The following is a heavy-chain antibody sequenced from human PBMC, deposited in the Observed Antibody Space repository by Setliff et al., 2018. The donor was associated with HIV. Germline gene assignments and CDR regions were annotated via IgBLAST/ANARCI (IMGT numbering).Heavy chain of an antibody. Sequence: GGSLRLSCAASGFTFSSAWMGWVRQAPAKGLEWVANISPDGSATYYVDSVKGRFTISRDNAKNSLYLQMNSLRVEDTAVYYCTRHSTDPWSLLDYWGQGTLVTVSS. D-gene: IGHD4-4*01. CDR3: TRHSTDPWSLLDY. CDR1: GFTFSSAW. J-gene: IGHJ4*02. CDR2: ISPDGSAT. V-gene: IGHV3-7*01.